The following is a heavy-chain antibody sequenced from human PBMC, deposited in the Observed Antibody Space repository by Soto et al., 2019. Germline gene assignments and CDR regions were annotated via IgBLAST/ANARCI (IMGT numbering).Heavy chain of an antibody. CDR3: ARLGGYYQALDS. CDR1: GGSFSGYY. CDR2: INHSGST. V-gene: IGHV4-34*01. Sequence: TLSLTCAVYGGSFSGYYWSWIRQPPGKGLEWIGEINHSGSTNYNPSLKSRVTISVDTSKNQFSLKLSSVTAADTAVYYCARLGGYYQALDSWGQGTLVTVSS. D-gene: IGHD3-22*01. J-gene: IGHJ4*02.